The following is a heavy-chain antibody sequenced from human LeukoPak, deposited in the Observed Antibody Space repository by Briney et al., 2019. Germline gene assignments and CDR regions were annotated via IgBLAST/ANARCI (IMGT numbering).Heavy chain of an antibody. J-gene: IGHJ6*02. V-gene: IGHV3-48*02. Sequence: GGSLRLSCAASGFTFSSYSMNWVRQAPGKGLEWVSYISGSSGTIFYADSVKGRFTISRDNAKNALYLQMNSLRDEDTAVYYCARVVRWSGYGGNSDGMDVWGQGTTVTVSS. CDR1: GFTFSSYS. D-gene: IGHD4-23*01. CDR2: ISGSSGTI. CDR3: ARVVRWSGYGGNSDGMDV.